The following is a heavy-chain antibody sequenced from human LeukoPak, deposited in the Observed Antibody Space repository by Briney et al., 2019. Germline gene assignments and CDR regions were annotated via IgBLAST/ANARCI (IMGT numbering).Heavy chain of an antibody. D-gene: IGHD3-16*01. J-gene: IGHJ4*02. CDR2: ITISSSII. Sequence: GGSLRLSCAASGFTFFSYDMYWVRQAPGKGLEWVSSITISSSIIYYADSVKGRFTISRDNAKNSLFLQMNSLRAEDTAVYYCARDLSDDYSLDYWGQGTLVSVSS. CDR3: ARDLSDDYSLDY. CDR1: GFTFFSYD. V-gene: IGHV3-48*03.